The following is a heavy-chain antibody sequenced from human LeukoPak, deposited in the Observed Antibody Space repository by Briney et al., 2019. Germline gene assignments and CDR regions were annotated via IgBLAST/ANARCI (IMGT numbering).Heavy chain of an antibody. CDR3: ARGVAARQVHYYYDYYMDV. D-gene: IGHD6-6*01. J-gene: IGHJ6*03. CDR2: IIPICGTA. V-gene: IGHV1-69*05. CDR1: GGTFSSYA. Sequence: SVKVSCKASGGTFSSYAINWVRQAPGQGLEWMGGIIPICGTANYAQKFQGRVTITTDESTSTAYMELSSLRSEDTAVYYCARGVAARQVHYYYDYYMDVWGKGTTVTVSS.